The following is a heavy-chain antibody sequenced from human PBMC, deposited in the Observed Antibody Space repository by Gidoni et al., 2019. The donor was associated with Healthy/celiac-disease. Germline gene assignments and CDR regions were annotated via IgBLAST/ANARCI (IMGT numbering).Heavy chain of an antibody. J-gene: IGHJ2*01. V-gene: IGHV1-69*01. CDR2: IIPIFGTA. CDR1: GGTFSSYA. Sequence: QVQLVQSGAEVKKPGSSVKVSCKASGGTFSSYAISWVRQAPGQGLEWMGGIIPIFGTANYAQKLQGRVTITADESTSTAYMELSSLRSEDTAVYYCARGEYYYDSSGYFWGYFDLWGRGTLVTVSS. D-gene: IGHD3-22*01. CDR3: ARGEYYYDSSGYFWGYFDL.